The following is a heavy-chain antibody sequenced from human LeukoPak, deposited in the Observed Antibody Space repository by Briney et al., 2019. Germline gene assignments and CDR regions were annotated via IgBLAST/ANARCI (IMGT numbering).Heavy chain of an antibody. D-gene: IGHD6-19*01. V-gene: IGHV4-34*01. CDR1: GGSFSGYY. Sequence: SETLSLTCAVYGGSFSGYYWSWIRQPPGKGLEWIGEINHSGGTNYNPSLKSRVTISVDTSKNQFSLKLSSVTAADTAVYYCARGRSYGWYVYWGQGTLVTVSS. J-gene: IGHJ4*02. CDR2: INHSGGT. CDR3: ARGRSYGWYVY.